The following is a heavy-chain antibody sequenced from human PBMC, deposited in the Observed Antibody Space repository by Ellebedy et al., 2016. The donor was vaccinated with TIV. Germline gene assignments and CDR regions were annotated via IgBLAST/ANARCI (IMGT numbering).Heavy chain of an antibody. CDR1: GGSVSSYY. CDR3: ARTYYDFWSGFSAPYYFDY. J-gene: IGHJ4*02. D-gene: IGHD3-3*01. CDR2: IFYSGST. Sequence: MPSETLSLICTVSGGSVSSYYWSWIRQPPGKGLEWIGYIFYSGSTNYNPSLKSRLTISLDTSNNQFSLKLSSVTAADTAVYYCARTYYDFWSGFSAPYYFDYWGQGTLVTVSS. V-gene: IGHV4-59*02.